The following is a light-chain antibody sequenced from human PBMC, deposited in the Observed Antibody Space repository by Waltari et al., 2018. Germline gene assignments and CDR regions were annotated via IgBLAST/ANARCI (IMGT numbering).Light chain of an antibody. CDR1: QSVNSW. Sequence: DIQMTQSPSTLSASVGDRVTITCRASQSVNSWVAWYQQKPGKAPKLLIFKESILESGVPSRFSGSGSGTEFTLTISSLQPDDFATYHCQQYDSYWTFGQGTKVEIK. CDR2: KES. CDR3: QQYDSYWT. V-gene: IGKV1-5*03. J-gene: IGKJ1*01.